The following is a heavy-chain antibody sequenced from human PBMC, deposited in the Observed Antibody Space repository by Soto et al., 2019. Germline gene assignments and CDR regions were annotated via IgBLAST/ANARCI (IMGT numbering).Heavy chain of an antibody. Sequence: QGQLVESGGGVVQPGRSLRLSCAASGFTFSSYGMHWVRQAPGKGLEWVAIISFDENQKYYADSVKARFTISRDNSRNTLYLQMNSLRAEDTALYYCAKDRRDGEYNSVYDFWGQGTLVTVSS. CDR2: ISFDENQK. D-gene: IGHD4-17*01. CDR1: GFTFSSYG. CDR3: AKDRRDGEYNSVYDF. V-gene: IGHV3-30*18. J-gene: IGHJ4*02.